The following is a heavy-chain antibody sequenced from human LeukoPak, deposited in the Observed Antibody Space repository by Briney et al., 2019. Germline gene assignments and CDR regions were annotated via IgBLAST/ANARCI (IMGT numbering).Heavy chain of an antibody. Sequence: PGGSLRLSCAASGFTFSSYAMHWVRQAPGKGLERVAVISYDGSNKYYADSVKGRFTISRDNSKNTLYLQMNSLRAEDTAVYYCASLYSGSYFAIVTGFDYWGQGTLVTVSS. CDR1: GFTFSSYA. CDR3: ASLYSGSYFAIVTGFDY. V-gene: IGHV3-30-3*01. D-gene: IGHD1-26*01. CDR2: ISYDGSNK. J-gene: IGHJ4*02.